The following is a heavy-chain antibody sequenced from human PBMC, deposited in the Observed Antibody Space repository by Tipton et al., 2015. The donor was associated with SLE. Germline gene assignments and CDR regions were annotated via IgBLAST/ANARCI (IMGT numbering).Heavy chain of an antibody. CDR1: GGSISTSNYY. J-gene: IGHJ3*02. D-gene: IGHD3-10*01. CDR3: ARNPITMVRGVIPGAFDI. Sequence: TLSLTCTASGGSISTSNYYWGWIRQPPGKGLEWIGYIYTSGSTYYNPSLKSRVTISVDTSKNQFSLKLTSVTAADTAVYYCARNPITMVRGVIPGAFDIWGQGTMVTVSS. CDR2: IYTSGST. V-gene: IGHV4-39*01.